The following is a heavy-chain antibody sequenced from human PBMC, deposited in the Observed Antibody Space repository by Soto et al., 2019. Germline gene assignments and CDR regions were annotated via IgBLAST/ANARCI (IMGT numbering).Heavy chain of an antibody. J-gene: IGHJ4*02. Sequence: EVQLLESGGGLVQPGGSLRLSCAASGFTFSSYAMSWVRQAPGKGLEWVSALSGSGCSTYYGDSVKGRFTISRDNSKNTPYLQMNSLRAEDTAVYYCAKVFEAYSGSFPPFDYWGQGTLVTVSS. CDR2: LSGSGCST. D-gene: IGHD1-26*01. CDR3: AKVFEAYSGSFPPFDY. V-gene: IGHV3-23*01. CDR1: GFTFSSYA.